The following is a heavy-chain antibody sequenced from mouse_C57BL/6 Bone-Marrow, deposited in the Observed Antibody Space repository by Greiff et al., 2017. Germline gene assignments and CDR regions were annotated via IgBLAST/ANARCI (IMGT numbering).Heavy chain of an antibody. CDR2: INPYNGGT. V-gene: IGHV1-19*01. D-gene: IGHD2-1*01. J-gene: IGHJ2*01. Sequence: EVQLQQSGPVLVKPGASVKMSCKASGYTFTDYYMNWVKQSHGKSLEWIGVINPYNGGTSYNQKFKGKATLTVDKSSSTAYMELNSLTSEDSAVYYCARRIYSWYFDYWGQGTTLTVSS. CDR1: GYTFTDYY. CDR3: ARRIYSWYFDY.